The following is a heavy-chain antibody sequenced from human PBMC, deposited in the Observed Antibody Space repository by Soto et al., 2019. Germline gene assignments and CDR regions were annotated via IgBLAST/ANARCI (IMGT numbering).Heavy chain of an antibody. J-gene: IGHJ4*02. V-gene: IGHV4-34*01. D-gene: IGHD2-8*02. CDR1: GGSFSGYY. CDR3: ARDKITGVFDY. Sequence: QVQLQQWGAGLLKPSETLSLTCAVYGGSFSGYYWTWIRQPPGTGLEWIGEINHSGSTNYNPSLKSGVTMSVDTSRNQFSLKLTSVTAAETAVYYCARDKITGVFDYWGQGTLVTVSS. CDR2: INHSGST.